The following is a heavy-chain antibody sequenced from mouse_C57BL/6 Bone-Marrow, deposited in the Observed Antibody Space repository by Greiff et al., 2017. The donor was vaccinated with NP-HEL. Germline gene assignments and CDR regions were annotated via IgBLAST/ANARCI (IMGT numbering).Heavy chain of an antibody. D-gene: IGHD1-1*01. CDR1: GYTFTSYW. Sequence: QVQLQQSGAELVRPGTSVKLSCKASGYTFTSYWMHWVKQRPGQGLEWIGVIDPSDSYTNYNQKFKGKATLTVDTSSSTAYMQLSSLTSEDSAVYYCARYYGTFYWYFDVWGTGTTVTVSS. CDR3: ARYYGTFYWYFDV. J-gene: IGHJ1*03. V-gene: IGHV1-59*01. CDR2: IDPSDSYT.